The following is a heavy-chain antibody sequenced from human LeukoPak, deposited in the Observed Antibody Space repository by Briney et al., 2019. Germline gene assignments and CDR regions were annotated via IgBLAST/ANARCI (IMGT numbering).Heavy chain of an antibody. D-gene: IGHD4-17*01. J-gene: IGHJ4*02. CDR3: ARLRTPLADYGDYSPPYYFDY. CDR1: GGSISSYY. CDR2: IYYSGST. Sequence: SETLSLTCTVSGGSISSYYWSWIRQPPGKGLEWIGYIYYSGSTNYNPSLKSRVTISVDTSKNQFSLKLSSVTAADTAVYYCARLRTPLADYGDYSPPYYFDYWGQGTLATVSS. V-gene: IGHV4-59*08.